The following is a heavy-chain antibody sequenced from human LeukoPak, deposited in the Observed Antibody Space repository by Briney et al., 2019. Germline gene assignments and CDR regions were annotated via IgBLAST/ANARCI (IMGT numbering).Heavy chain of an antibody. CDR1: GFTFSSYA. CDR2: ISGSGGST. Sequence: GGSLRLSCAASGFTFSSYAMSWVRRAPGKGLEWVSAISGSGGSTYYADSVKGRFTISRDNSKNTLYLQMNSLRAEDTAVYYCAKDRGYYYDSSGYYWDGAFDIWGQGTMVTVSS. J-gene: IGHJ3*02. D-gene: IGHD3-22*01. V-gene: IGHV3-23*01. CDR3: AKDRGYYYDSSGYYWDGAFDI.